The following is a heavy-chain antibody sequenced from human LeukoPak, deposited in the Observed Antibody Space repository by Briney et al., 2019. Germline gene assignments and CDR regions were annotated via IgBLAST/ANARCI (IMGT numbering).Heavy chain of an antibody. J-gene: IGHJ6*03. V-gene: IGHV4-34*01. CDR3: ARRPHYCSSTSCYSCYYYYMDV. CDR2: INHSGST. D-gene: IGHD2-2*01. Sequence: PSETLSLTCAVYGGSFSGYYWSWIRQPPGKGLEWIGEINHSGSTNYNPSLKSRVTTSVDTSKNQFSLKLSSVTAADTAVYYCARRPHYCSSTSCYSCYYYYMDVWGKGTTVTVSS. CDR1: GGSFSGYY.